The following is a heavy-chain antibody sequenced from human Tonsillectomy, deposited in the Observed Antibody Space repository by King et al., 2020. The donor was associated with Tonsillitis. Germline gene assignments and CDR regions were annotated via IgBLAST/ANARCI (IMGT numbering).Heavy chain of an antibody. J-gene: IGHJ4*02. Sequence: VQLVESGGGLVQPGGSLRLSCAASGSTFSSYTMIWVRQSPEKGLEWVSAISGGGDRTYYADSVKGRFTISRDNSKNTLYLQMNSLRAEDMALYYCTKDLGSAYDDYWGQGTLVTVSS. CDR1: GSTFSSYT. D-gene: IGHD5-12*01. CDR3: TKDLGSAYDDY. CDR2: ISGGGDRT. V-gene: IGHV3-23*04.